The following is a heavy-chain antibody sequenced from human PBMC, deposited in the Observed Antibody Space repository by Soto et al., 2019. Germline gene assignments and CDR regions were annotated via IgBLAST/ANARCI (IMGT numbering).Heavy chain of an antibody. CDR2: ISSSSSYI. CDR1: GFTFSSYS. V-gene: IGHV3-21*01. CDR3: ARDPSGDGDAFDI. J-gene: IGHJ3*02. Sequence: EVQLVESGGGLVKPGGSLRLSCAASGFTFSSYSMNWVRQAPGKGLEWVSSISSSSSYIYYADSVKGRFTISRDNAKNSLYLQMNSLRAEDTAVYYCARDPSGDGDAFDIWGQGTMVTVSS. D-gene: IGHD3-10*01.